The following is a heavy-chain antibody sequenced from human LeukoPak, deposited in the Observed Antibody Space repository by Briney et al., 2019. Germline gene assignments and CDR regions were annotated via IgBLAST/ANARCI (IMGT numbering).Heavy chain of an antibody. CDR1: GFTFSSYA. Sequence: GGSLRLSCAASGFTFSSYAMHWVRQAPGKGLEWVAVISYDGSNKYYADSVKGRFTISRDNSKNTLYLQMNSLRAEGTAVYYCARGGDTAKERLDYWGQGTLVTVSS. J-gene: IGHJ4*02. V-gene: IGHV3-30*04. D-gene: IGHD5-18*01. CDR3: ARGGDTAKERLDY. CDR2: ISYDGSNK.